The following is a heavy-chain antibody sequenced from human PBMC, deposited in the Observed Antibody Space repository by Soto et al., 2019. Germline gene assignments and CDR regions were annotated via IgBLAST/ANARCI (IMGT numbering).Heavy chain of an antibody. J-gene: IGHJ3*01. CDR1: GFTFTSYA. V-gene: IGHV3-23*01. CDR3: AKDLGYYDSREDALDF. CDR2: ISGSAGST. Sequence: HPGGSLRLSCAASGFTFTSYAMSWVRQAPGKGLEWVSAISGSAGSTYYADSVKGRFTISRDNSKNTLYLQMNSLRAEDTAVYYCAKDLGYYDSREDALDFWGQGTMVTVSS. D-gene: IGHD3-22*01.